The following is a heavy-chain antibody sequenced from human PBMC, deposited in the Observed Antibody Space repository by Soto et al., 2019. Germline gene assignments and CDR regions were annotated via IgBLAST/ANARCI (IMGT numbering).Heavy chain of an antibody. J-gene: IGHJ6*02. Sequence: EVQVAESGGGLVQPGGSLRLSCVASGFTFSDYWLHWVRQAPGKGLEWVSRINGDGSRTFYADSVKGRLTISRDNARDTVFLQMNSLRAEDTAVYFCARGIRNYYGMDVWGQGTTVTVSS. V-gene: IGHV3-74*01. CDR3: ARGIRNYYGMDV. CDR1: GFTFSDYW. CDR2: INGDGSRT. D-gene: IGHD3-22*01.